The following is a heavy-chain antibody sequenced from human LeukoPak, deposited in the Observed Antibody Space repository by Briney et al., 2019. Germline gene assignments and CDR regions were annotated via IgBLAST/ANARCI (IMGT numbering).Heavy chain of an antibody. CDR2: IIPIFGTA. J-gene: IGHJ4*02. V-gene: IGHV1-69*05. CDR3: AAGDYGNDSSGYNDY. D-gene: IGHD3-22*01. CDR1: GGTFSSYA. Sequence: SVKVSCKASGGTFSSYAISWVRQAPGQGLEWTGGIIPIFGTANYAQKFQGRVTITTDESTSTAYMELSSLRSEDTAVYYCAAGDYGNDSSGYNDYWGQGTLVTVSS.